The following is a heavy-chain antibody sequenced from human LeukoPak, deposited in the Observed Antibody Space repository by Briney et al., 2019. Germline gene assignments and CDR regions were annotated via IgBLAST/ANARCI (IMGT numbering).Heavy chain of an antibody. CDR1: GFTFSSYG. CDR2: ISYDGSNK. D-gene: IGHD3-3*01. Sequence: GGSLRLSCAASGFTFSSYGVHWVRQAPGKGLEWVAVISYDGSNKYYADSVKGRFTISRDNSKNTLYLQMNSLRAEDTAVYYCAKDGIEYDFWSGYSNYWGQGTLVTVSS. CDR3: AKDGIEYDFWSGYSNY. J-gene: IGHJ4*02. V-gene: IGHV3-30*18.